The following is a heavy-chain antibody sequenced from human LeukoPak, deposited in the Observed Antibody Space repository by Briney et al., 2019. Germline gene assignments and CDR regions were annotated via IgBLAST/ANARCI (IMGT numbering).Heavy chain of an antibody. V-gene: IGHV3-13*01. J-gene: IGHJ4*02. Sequence: PGGSLRLSCAASGFTFSNYDMRWVRQATGKGLEWVSGIGTAGDIYYPGSVKGRFTISRDNSKNTLYLQMNSLRAEDTAVYYCAKGGDSYGSGSHDYWGQGTLVTVSS. CDR2: IGTAGDI. D-gene: IGHD3-10*01. CDR1: GFTFSNYD. CDR3: AKGGDSYGSGSHDY.